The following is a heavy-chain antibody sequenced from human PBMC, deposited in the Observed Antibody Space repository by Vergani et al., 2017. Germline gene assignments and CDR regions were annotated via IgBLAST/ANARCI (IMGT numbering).Heavy chain of an antibody. CDR1: GRSFSGYY. CDR3: ARGRTVGVVGGTRGMDV. V-gene: IGHV4-34*01. Sequence: QVQLQQWGAGLLKPSETLSLTCAAYGRSFSGYYWSWIRQPPGKGLEWIGEINHSGSTNYNPSLKSRVTISVDTSKNRFALKLSSVTAADTAVYYCARGRTVGVVGGTRGMDVWGQGTTVTVSS. J-gene: IGHJ6*02. D-gene: IGHD2-15*01. CDR2: INHSGST.